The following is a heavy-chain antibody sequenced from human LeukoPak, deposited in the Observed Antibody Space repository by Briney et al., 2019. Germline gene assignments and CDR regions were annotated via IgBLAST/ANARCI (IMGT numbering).Heavy chain of an antibody. CDR3: ARGQMAFNAFDI. J-gene: IGHJ3*02. CDR2: IIPILGIA. D-gene: IGHD5-24*01. CDR1: GGTFSSYA. V-gene: IGHV1-69*04. Sequence: GASVKVSCKASGGTFSSYAISWVRQAPGQGLEWMGRIIPILGIANYAQKFQGRVTITADKSTSTAYMELSSLRSEDTAVYYCARGQMAFNAFDIWGQGTMVTVSS.